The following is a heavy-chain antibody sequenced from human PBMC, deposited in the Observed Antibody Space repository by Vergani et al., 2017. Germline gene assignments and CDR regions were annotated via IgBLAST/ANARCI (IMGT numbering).Heavy chain of an antibody. CDR1: GYTFTGYH. CDR3: ARVYTVYCSSTSCPLYYGMDV. V-gene: IGHV1-2*02. CDR2: INPNSGGT. J-gene: IGHJ6*02. Sequence: QVQLVQSGAEVKKPGASLKVSCKASGYTFTGYHMHWVRQAPGQGLEWMGWINPNSGGTNYAQKFQGRVTMTRDTSISTAYMELSRLRSDDTAVYYCARVYTVYCSSTSCPLYYGMDVWGQGTTVTVSS. D-gene: IGHD2-2*01.